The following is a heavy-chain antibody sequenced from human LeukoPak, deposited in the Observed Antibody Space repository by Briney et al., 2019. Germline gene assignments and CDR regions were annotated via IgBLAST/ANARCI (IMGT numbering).Heavy chain of an antibody. CDR2: ISGSGGST. V-gene: IGHV3-23*01. J-gene: IGHJ5*02. CDR3: AKVGSVAADGMYPWFDP. Sequence: GRSLRLSCAASGFTFSSYGMSWVRQAPGKGLEWVSAISGSGGSTYYADSVKGRFTISRDNSKNTLYLQMNSLRAEDTAVYYCAKVGSVAADGMYPWFDPWGQGTLVSVSS. CDR1: GFTFSSYG. D-gene: IGHD6-13*01.